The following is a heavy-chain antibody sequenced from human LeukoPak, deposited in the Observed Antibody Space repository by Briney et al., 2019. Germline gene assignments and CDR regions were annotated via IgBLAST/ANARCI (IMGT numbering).Heavy chain of an antibody. CDR1: GFTIRNQW. CDR3: AKGRALVGGTTRSYDS. J-gene: IGHJ5*02. CDR2: IKEDGREK. V-gene: IGHV3-7*03. Sequence: GGSLRLSCEVSGFTIRNQWMSWVRQAPGKGLEWVANIKEDGREKYYVDSVKGRFTISRDNSKNTLYLQMNSLRVEDTAVYYCAKGRALVGGTTRSYDSWGQGTLVTVSS. D-gene: IGHD1-26*01.